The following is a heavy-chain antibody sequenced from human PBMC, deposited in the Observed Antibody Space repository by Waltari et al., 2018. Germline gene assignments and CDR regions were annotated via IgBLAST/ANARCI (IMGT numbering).Heavy chain of an antibody. Sequence: QVQLVQSGAEVKKPGASVKVSCKASGYTFTSYGISWVRQAPGQGLEWMGWISAYNGNTNYAQKLQGRVTMTTDTSTSTAYMELRSLRSDDTAVYYCARDRIPWQPGMTTVVTPPYYFDYWGQGTLVTVSS. D-gene: IGHD4-17*01. J-gene: IGHJ4*02. CDR1: GYTFTSYG. CDR2: ISAYNGNT. V-gene: IGHV1-18*01. CDR3: ARDRIPWQPGMTTVVTPPYYFDY.